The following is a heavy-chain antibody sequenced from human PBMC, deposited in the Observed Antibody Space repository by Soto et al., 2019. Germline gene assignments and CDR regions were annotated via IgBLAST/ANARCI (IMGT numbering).Heavy chain of an antibody. CDR1: GFTFGDYA. CDR3: TRKNGIAAAGRAPYYYYYYGMDV. Sequence: PGGSLRLCCTASGFTFGDYAMSWFRQAPGKGLEWVGFIRSKAYGGTTEYAASVKGRFTISRDDSKSIAYLQMNSLKTEDTAVYYCTRKNGIAAAGRAPYYYYYYGMDVWGQGTTVTVSS. CDR2: IRSKAYGGTT. V-gene: IGHV3-49*03. J-gene: IGHJ6*02. D-gene: IGHD6-13*01.